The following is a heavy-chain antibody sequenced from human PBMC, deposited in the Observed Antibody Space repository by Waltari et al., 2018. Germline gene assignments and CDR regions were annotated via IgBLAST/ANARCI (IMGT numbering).Heavy chain of an antibody. D-gene: IGHD4-17*01. J-gene: IGHJ4*02. Sequence: QVQLQESGPGLVKPSETLSLTCTVSGGSISSYYWTWIRQPPGKGLEWIGYIYYSGSTNYNPSLKSRVTISVDTSKNQFSLKLSSVTAADTAVYYCAREWKEDYGDLYYFDYWGQGTLVTVSS. CDR2: IYYSGST. CDR1: GGSISSYY. V-gene: IGHV4-59*01. CDR3: AREWKEDYGDLYYFDY.